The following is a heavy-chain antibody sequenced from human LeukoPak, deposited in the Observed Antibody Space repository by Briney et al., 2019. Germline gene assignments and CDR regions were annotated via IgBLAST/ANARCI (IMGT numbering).Heavy chain of an antibody. D-gene: IGHD2-15*01. CDR1: GGSISSSSYY. CDR3: AREASRCSGGSCYPRYYYYYGMDV. CDR2: IYYSGST. V-gene: IGHV4-39*02. Sequence: SETLSPTCTVSGGSISSSSYYWGWIRQPPGKGPEWIGSIYYSGSTYYNPSLKSRVTISVDTSKNQFSLKLSSVTAADTAVYYCAREASRCSGGSCYPRYYYYYGMDVWGQGTTVTVSS. J-gene: IGHJ6*02.